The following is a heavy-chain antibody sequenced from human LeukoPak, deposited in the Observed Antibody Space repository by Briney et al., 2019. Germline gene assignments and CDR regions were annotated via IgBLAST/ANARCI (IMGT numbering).Heavy chain of an antibody. V-gene: IGHV3-7*01. CDR1: GFTFSSSW. J-gene: IGHJ6*03. D-gene: IGHD2-8*01. CDR3: ARFNGFGGPYNYYYMDV. Sequence: GGSLRLSCAASGFTFSSSWMSWVRQAPGKGLEWVANINRDGSETIYVDSVKGRFTISRDNAKNSLYLQMNRLRDEDTAVYSCARFNGFGGPYNYYYMDVWGKGTTVTISS. CDR2: INRDGSET.